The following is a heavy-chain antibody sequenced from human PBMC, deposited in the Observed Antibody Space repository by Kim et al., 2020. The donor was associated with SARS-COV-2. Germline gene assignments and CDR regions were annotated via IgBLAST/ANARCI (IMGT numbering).Heavy chain of an antibody. CDR3: ARDCPLGIRYSYGYPDY. Sequence: GGSLRLSCAASGFTFSSYAMHWVRQAPGKGLEWVAVISYDGSNKYYADSVKGRFTISRDNSKNTLYLQMNSLRAEDTAVYYCARDCPLGIRYSYGYPDY. J-gene: IGHJ4*01. CDR1: GFTFSSYA. CDR2: ISYDGSNK. D-gene: IGHD5-18*01. V-gene: IGHV3-30*04.